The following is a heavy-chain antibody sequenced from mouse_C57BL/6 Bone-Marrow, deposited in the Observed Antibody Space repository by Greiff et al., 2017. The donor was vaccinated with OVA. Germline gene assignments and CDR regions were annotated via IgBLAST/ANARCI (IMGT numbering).Heavy chain of an antibody. CDR1: GYSFTDYN. Sequence: EVKLVESGPELVKPGASVKISCKASGYSFTDYNMNWVKQSNGKSLEWIGVINPNYGTTSYNQKFKGKATLTVDQSSSTAYMQLNHLTSEESAIYYWSSRPCCRYAKGDWGQGTSVTVSS. J-gene: IGHJ4*01. CDR2: INPNYGTT. CDR3: SSRPCCRYAKGD. V-gene: IGHV1-39*01.